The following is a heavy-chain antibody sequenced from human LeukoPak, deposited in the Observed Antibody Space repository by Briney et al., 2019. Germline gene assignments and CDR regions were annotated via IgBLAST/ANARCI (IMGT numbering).Heavy chain of an antibody. Sequence: ASVKVSCKGSGYTFTGYYIHWVRQAPGQGLEWMGWVNPNSGGTKYAQKFQGRVTMTRDTSITTAYMELNRLRSDDTAVYYCASHLLSWQQLVMGDGFDIWGHGTMVTVSS. CDR3: ASHLLSWQQLVMGDGFDI. D-gene: IGHD6-13*01. CDR1: GYTFTGYY. J-gene: IGHJ3*02. V-gene: IGHV1-2*02. CDR2: VNPNSGGT.